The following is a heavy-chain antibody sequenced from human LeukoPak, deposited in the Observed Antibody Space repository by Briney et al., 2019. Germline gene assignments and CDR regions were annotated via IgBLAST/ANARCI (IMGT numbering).Heavy chain of an antibody. J-gene: IGHJ4*02. CDR2: INHSGST. V-gene: IGHV4-34*01. CDR3: ARRVDILTGSYYYFDY. D-gene: IGHD3-9*01. CDR1: GGSFSGYY. Sequence: SETLSLTCAVYGGSFSGYYWSWIRQPPGKGLEWIGEINHSGSTNYNPSLKSRVTISVDTSKNQFSLKLSSVTAADTAVYYCARRVDILTGSYYYFDYWGQGTLVTVSS.